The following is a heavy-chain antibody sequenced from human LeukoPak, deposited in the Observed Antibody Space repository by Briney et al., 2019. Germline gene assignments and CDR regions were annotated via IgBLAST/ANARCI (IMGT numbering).Heavy chain of an antibody. Sequence: ASVKVSCKVSGYTLTELSMHWVRQAPGQGLEWMGGFDPEDGEIIYAQKFQGRVTMSADTSTDTAYMELSSLRSEDTAVYYCATNLATVVTPAYYWGQGTLVFVSS. V-gene: IGHV1-24*01. CDR1: GYTLTELS. CDR2: FDPEDGEI. D-gene: IGHD4-23*01. CDR3: ATNLATVVTPAYY. J-gene: IGHJ4*02.